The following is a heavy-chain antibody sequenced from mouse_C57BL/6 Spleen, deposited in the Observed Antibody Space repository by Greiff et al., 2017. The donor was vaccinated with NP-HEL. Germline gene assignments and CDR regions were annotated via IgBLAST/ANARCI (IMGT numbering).Heavy chain of an antibody. CDR2: IDPSDSYT. D-gene: IGHD3-2*02. CDR1: GYTFTSYW. Sequence: QQSCKASGYTFTSYWMQWVKQRPGQGLEWIGEIDPSDSYTNYNQKFKGKATLTVDTSSSTAYMQLSSLTSEDSAVYYCARRDSSGAYWGQGTLVTVS. CDR3: ARRDSSGAY. V-gene: IGHV1-50*01. J-gene: IGHJ3*01.